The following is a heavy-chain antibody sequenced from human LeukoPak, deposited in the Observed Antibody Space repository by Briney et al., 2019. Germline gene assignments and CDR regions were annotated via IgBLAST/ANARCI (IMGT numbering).Heavy chain of an antibody. Sequence: MTSETLSLTCAVYGGSFSGYYWSWIRQPPGKGLEWIGEINHSGSTNYNPSLKSRVTISVDTSKNQFSLKLSSVTAADTAVYYCARRGVRQTGHTRGVNWFDPWGQGTLVTVSS. CDR1: GGSFSGYY. CDR3: ARRGVRQTGHTRGVNWFDP. D-gene: IGHD3-10*01. J-gene: IGHJ5*02. CDR2: INHSGST. V-gene: IGHV4-34*01.